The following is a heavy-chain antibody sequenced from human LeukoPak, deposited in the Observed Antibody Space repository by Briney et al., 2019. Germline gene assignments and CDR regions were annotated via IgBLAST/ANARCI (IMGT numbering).Heavy chain of an antibody. Sequence: VASVKVSCKASGYTVTSYGISWVRQAPGQGLEWMGWISAYNGNTNYAQKLQGRVTMTTDTSTSTAYMELRSLRSDDTAVYYCARVDFDILTGYYRGNFDYWGQGTLVTVSS. CDR1: GYTVTSYG. V-gene: IGHV1-18*01. D-gene: IGHD3-9*01. J-gene: IGHJ4*02. CDR2: ISAYNGNT. CDR3: ARVDFDILTGYYRGNFDY.